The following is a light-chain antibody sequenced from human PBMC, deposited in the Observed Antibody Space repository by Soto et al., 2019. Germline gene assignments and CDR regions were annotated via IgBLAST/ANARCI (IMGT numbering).Light chain of an antibody. CDR3: QAWDSSTEV. CDR1: KLGDKY. Sequence: SYELTQPPSVSVSPGQTASITCSGDKLGDKYACWYQQKPGQSPVLVIYQDSKRPSGIPERLSGSNSGHTATLTISGPQAMDEADYYCQAWDSSTEVFGTGTKGTVL. J-gene: IGLJ1*01. V-gene: IGLV3-1*01. CDR2: QDS.